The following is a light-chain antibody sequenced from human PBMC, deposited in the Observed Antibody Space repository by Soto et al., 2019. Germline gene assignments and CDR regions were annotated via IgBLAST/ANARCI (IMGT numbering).Light chain of an antibody. J-gene: IGLJ2*01. CDR3: QSYDISLSGVV. CDR2: EVS. V-gene: IGLV2-14*01. CDR1: SSDVGGYDY. Sequence: QSALTQPASVSGSPGQSITISCTGSSSDVGGYDYVSWYQQHPGKAPKLMIYEVSNRPSGVPDRFSGSKSGTSASLAITGLQAEDEAEYYCQSYDISLSGVVFGGGTKLTVL.